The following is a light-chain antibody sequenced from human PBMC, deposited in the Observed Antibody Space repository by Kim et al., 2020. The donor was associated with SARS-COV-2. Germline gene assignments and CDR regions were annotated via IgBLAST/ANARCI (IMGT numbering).Light chain of an antibody. Sequence: KVMTQSPATLSVSPGERATLSCRASQSVSNNLAWYQQKPGQAPRLLIYDSSTRATGIPVRFSGSGSGTEFTLTISSLQSEDFAVYYCQQYNNWALTFGRGTKVDIK. J-gene: IGKJ4*01. CDR2: DSS. CDR1: QSVSNN. CDR3: QQYNNWALT. V-gene: IGKV3-15*01.